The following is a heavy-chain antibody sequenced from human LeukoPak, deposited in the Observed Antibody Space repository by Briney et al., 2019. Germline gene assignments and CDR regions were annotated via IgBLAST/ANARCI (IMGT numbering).Heavy chain of an antibody. V-gene: IGHV3-23*01. CDR1: GFTFSSYA. J-gene: IGHJ5*02. Sequence: GGSLRLSCAASGFTFSSYAMSWVRQAPGKGLEWVSAISGSGGSTYYADSVKGRFTISRDNSKNTLYLEMNSLSAEDTAVYYCAKDRDSGWFDPWGQGTLVTVSS. CDR2: ISGSGGST. D-gene: IGHD6-25*01. CDR3: AKDRDSGWFDP.